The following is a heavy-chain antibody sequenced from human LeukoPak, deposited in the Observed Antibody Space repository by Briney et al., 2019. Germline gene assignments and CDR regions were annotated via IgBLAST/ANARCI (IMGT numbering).Heavy chain of an antibody. Sequence: GGSLRLSCAASGFTFSTYAMTWVRQAPGKGLEWVSTISGTAGSTYYAGSVKGRFTISRDNSKKTLYLQMNSLRAEDTAVYYCAKDSSSWYPAGAFDIWGQGTMVTVSS. CDR1: GFTFSTYA. V-gene: IGHV3-23*01. J-gene: IGHJ3*02. D-gene: IGHD6-13*01. CDR2: ISGTAGST. CDR3: AKDSSSWYPAGAFDI.